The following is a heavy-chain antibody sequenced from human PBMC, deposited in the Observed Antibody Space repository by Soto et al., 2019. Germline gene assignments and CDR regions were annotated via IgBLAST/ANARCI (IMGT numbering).Heavy chain of an antibody. CDR1: RGTFGSHA. J-gene: IGHJ3*02. D-gene: IGHD6-25*01. CDR2: IIPMFNSA. CDR3: ARYGAAAYDM. Sequence: QVPLGQSGAEVKMPGSSVKVSCKTSRGTFGSHAISWLRQAPGQGFEWMGEIIPMFNSATYAQKFQGRITILAAEATGTATLELSRLRLDDTAVYYCARYGAAAYDMWGTGTLVTVSS. V-gene: IGHV1-69*01.